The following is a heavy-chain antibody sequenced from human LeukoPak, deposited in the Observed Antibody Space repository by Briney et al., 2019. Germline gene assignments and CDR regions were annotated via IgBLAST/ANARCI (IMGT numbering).Heavy chain of an antibody. CDR2: IYCTGST. V-gene: IGHV4-39*01. D-gene: IGHD1-26*01. CDR3: ARRGGSGRAFDY. Sequence: PSETLSLTCSVSGASISGGTYYWGWIRQPPGKGLEWIGSIYCTGSTYDNPSLKSRVTISVDTSKNQFSLKLSSVTAADTAVYYCARRGGSGRAFDYWGQGTLVTVSS. J-gene: IGHJ4*02. CDR1: GASISGGTYY.